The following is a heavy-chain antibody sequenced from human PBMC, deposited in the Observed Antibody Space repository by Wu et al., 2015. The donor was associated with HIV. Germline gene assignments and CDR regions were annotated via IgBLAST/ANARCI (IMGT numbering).Heavy chain of an antibody. CDR1: EDTFKNLV. CDR2: VVYLYGTT. J-gene: IGHJ6*03. CDR3: AAVAKAAGPITDYYMDV. D-gene: IGHD1-20*01. V-gene: IGHV1-69*12. Sequence: QVQLVQSENEIKKPGSSVKVSCKASEDTFKNLVIDWVRQAPGQGLEWMGGVVYLYGTTKYAQKFQGRVTIIADASTSTFYMELNSLTSEDTAVYYCAAVAKAAGPITDYYMDVWGKGTMVTVSS.